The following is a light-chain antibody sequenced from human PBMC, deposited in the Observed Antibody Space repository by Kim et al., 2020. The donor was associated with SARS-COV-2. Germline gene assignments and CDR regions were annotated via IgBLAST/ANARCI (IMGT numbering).Light chain of an antibody. J-gene: IGLJ3*02. CDR3: SSRDSGGSHWV. CDR1: SLRSYH. Sequence: ALGQTVRSTCQGDSLRSYHASWYQQKPGQAPLLVAYGKNSRPTRIPDRFSAATSGNTGSLTITGAQAEDEADYYCSSRDSGGSHWVFGGGTQLTVL. V-gene: IGLV3-19*01. CDR2: GKN.